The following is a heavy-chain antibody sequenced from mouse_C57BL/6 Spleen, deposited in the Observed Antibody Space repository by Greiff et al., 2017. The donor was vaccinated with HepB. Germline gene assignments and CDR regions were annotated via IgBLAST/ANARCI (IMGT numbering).Heavy chain of an antibody. CDR2: IDPEDGET. CDR3: ARADSSGYGFAY. CDR1: GFNIKDYY. V-gene: IGHV14-2*01. Sequence: EVQLQQSGAELVKPGASVKLSCTASGFNIKDYYMHWVKQRTEQGLEWIGRIDPEDGETKYAPKFKGKATITADTSSNTAYLQLSSLTSEDTAVYYGARADSSGYGFAYWGQGTLVTVSA. D-gene: IGHD3-2*02. J-gene: IGHJ3*01.